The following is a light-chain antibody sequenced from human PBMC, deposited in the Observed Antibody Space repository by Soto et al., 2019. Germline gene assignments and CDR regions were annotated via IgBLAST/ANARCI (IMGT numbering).Light chain of an antibody. V-gene: IGLV2-23*02. J-gene: IGLJ2*01. Sequence: QSVLTQPASVSGSPGQSITISCTGTSGDVGTYNLVSWYQQYPGKAPKLVIYEVTKRPSGVSNRFSGSKSGNTASLTISGLQAEDEADYYCCSYAPNIVVFGGGTQLTVL. CDR1: SGDVGTYNL. CDR2: EVT. CDR3: CSYAPNIVV.